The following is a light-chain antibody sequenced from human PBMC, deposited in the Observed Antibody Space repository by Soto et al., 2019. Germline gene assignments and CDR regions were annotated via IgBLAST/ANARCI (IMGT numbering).Light chain of an antibody. Sequence: EIVLTQSPDTLSLSPGERATLSCRASQSVSSNHLAWYQQKPGLAPRLLIYDASSRATGVPDRFSGGGSGTDFTLTISRLEPEDFVVYYCQQYGASPGTFGQGTKVDIK. CDR3: QQYGASPGT. CDR2: DAS. CDR1: QSVSSNH. V-gene: IGKV3-20*01. J-gene: IGKJ1*01.